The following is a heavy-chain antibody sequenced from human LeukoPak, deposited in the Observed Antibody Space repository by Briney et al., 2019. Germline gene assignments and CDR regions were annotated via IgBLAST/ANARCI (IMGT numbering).Heavy chain of an antibody. J-gene: IGHJ3*02. CDR1: GGSIGSSSSY. D-gene: IGHD3-10*01. V-gene: IGHV4-31*03. CDR3: ARWGEDIKDAFDI. CDR2: IHNTGST. Sequence: SETLSLTCSVFGGSIGSSSSYWSWLRQHPIKGLEWIGYIHNTGSTYYNPSLKSRLTISIDTSKSKFSLELSSVTAADTAVYFCARWGEDIKDAFDIWGQGTVVTVPS.